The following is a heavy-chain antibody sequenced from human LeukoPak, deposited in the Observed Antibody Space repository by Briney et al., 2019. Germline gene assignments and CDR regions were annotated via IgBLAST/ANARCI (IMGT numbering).Heavy chain of an antibody. V-gene: IGHV1-18*01. Sequence: EPSVTASFKSSGYTFPNFGITWVRQARGQGREGMGWISVYNGNTNYAQNLQGRVTLTTDTSTSTAYMELRSLRSDDTALYYCARTCSSSSCYMVHWGQGTLVTVSS. CDR1: GYTFPNFG. CDR3: ARTCSSSSCYMVH. CDR2: ISVYNGNT. J-gene: IGHJ4*02. D-gene: IGHD2-2*02.